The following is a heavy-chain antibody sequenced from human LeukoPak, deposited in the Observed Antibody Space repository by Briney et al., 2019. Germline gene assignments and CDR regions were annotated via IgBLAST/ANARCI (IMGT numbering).Heavy chain of an antibody. J-gene: IGHJ4*02. V-gene: IGHV3-66*01. CDR1: GFTVSSNY. D-gene: IGHD6-19*01. CDR2: IYSGGDT. CDR3: AKERNLEIAVAGTIFDY. Sequence: GGSLRLSFAASGFTVSSNYMGWVRQAPGKGLEWVSVIYSGGDTYYADAVKGRFTISRDNSKNMIYLEMTSLKAEDTAVYYCAKERNLEIAVAGTIFDYWGQGTLVTVSS.